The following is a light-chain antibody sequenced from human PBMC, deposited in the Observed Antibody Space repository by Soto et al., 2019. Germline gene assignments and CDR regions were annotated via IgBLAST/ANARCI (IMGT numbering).Light chain of an antibody. CDR1: QRINNKY. J-gene: IGKJ4*01. CDR3: QPYDLSRD. Sequence: TPAAVTLALKTAEEGSVWRVASQRINNKYLAWYQQKHGQAPRLLIYGASNRATGIPDRFRGSGCGTDITLIIRRREREEFAGYYCQPYDLSRDFRGGTKVDI. CDR2: GAS. V-gene: IGKV3-20*01.